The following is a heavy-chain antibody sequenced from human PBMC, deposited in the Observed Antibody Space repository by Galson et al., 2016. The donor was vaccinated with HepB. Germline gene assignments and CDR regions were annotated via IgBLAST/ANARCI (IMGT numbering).Heavy chain of an antibody. D-gene: IGHD6-25*01. Sequence: HPGKGLEWVGSIYYTGSTYYNPSLKSRLTISVDTSKSQFSLKLTSVTAADTAVYYCVREFSGSWYDSWGQGTLLTVSS. CDR3: VREFSGSWYDS. V-gene: IGHV4-31*02. J-gene: IGHJ5*01. CDR2: IYYTGST.